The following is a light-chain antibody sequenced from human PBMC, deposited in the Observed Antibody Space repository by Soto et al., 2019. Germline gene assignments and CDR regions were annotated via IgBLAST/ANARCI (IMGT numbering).Light chain of an antibody. V-gene: IGLV2-14*03. CDR2: DVS. J-gene: IGLJ1*01. CDR1: SSDIGGYKY. Sequence: QSALTQPASVSGSPGQSITIYCTGSSSDIGGYKYVSWYQQHPGKAPKLMISDVSSRPSGVSDRFSGSKSGNTASLTISGLQAGDEADYYCGSYTSTTTLDVFGSGTKLTVL. CDR3: GSYTSTTTLDV.